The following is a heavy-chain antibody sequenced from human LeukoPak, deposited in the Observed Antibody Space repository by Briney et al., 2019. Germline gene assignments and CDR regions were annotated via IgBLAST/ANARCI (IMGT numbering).Heavy chain of an antibody. CDR3: FLYCSSISCSLDY. CDR2: IYYSGST. CDR1: GGSISTNDYY. V-gene: IGHV4-39*07. Sequence: PSETLSLTCTVSGGSISTNDYYWGWIRQPPGKGLDWIGNIYYSGSTYYNPSLQSRVTISVDTSKNQFSLKLSSVTAADTAVYYCFLYCSSISCSLDYWGQGTLVTVSS. D-gene: IGHD2-2*01. J-gene: IGHJ4*02.